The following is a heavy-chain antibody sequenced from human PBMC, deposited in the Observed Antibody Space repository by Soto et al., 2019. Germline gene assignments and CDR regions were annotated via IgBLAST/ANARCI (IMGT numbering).Heavy chain of an antibody. CDR3: AKDDSEYSNYWSSYDY. CDR1: GFTFSHYG. Sequence: GGSLRLSCVASGFTFSHYGMEWVRQAPGKGLEWVAVISFDGSIEYYADSVKGRFTISRDNSKGTLSLQMDSLRADDTAMYYCAKDDSEYSNYWSSYDYWGHGTLVTVSS. J-gene: IGHJ4*01. CDR2: ISFDGSIE. V-gene: IGHV3-30*18. D-gene: IGHD4-4*01.